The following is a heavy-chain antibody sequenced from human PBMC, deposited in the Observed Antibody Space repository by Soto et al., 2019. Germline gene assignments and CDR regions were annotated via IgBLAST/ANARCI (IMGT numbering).Heavy chain of an antibody. CDR3: ARPRDYYGSGTYKPYYYYYYGLDV. Sequence: GGSLRLSCAASGFTFSSYAMHWVRQAPGKGLEWVALISYDGSNKYYADSVKGRFTISRDNSKNTLYLQMISLRAEDTAVYYCARPRDYYGSGTYKPYYYYYYGLDVWGQGTTVTVSS. CDR1: GFTFSSYA. J-gene: IGHJ6*02. CDR2: ISYDGSNK. D-gene: IGHD3-10*01. V-gene: IGHV3-30-3*01.